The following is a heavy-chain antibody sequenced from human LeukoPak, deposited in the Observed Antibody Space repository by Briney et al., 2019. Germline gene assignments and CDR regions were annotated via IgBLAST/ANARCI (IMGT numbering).Heavy chain of an antibody. CDR2: IYSGGST. V-gene: IGHV3-66*01. CDR1: GFTVSSNY. J-gene: IGHJ3*02. D-gene: IGHD3-22*01. CDR3: ASLTYYYDSSGSQDAFDI. Sequence: PGGSLRLSCAASGFTVSSNYMSWVRQAPGKGLEWVSVIYSGGSTYYADSVKSRFTISRDNSKNTLYLQMNSLRAEDTAVYYCASLTYYYDSSGSQDAFDIWGQGTMVTVSS.